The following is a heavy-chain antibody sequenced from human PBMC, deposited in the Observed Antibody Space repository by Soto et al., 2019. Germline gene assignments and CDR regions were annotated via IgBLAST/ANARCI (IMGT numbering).Heavy chain of an antibody. CDR1: GGTFSNDA. CDR3: ARAADYRFLMLDS. D-gene: IGHD2-8*01. Sequence: QVQLVQSGAEVKKPGSSVKVSCKASGGTFSNDAVSWVRQAPGQGLEWMGGIIPNFGTTNHAQNFQGRVSITADESTSTVYMELSSLRSDDTAVYYCARAADYRFLMLDSWGQGTLVTVS. V-gene: IGHV1-69*01. CDR2: IIPNFGTT. J-gene: IGHJ4*02.